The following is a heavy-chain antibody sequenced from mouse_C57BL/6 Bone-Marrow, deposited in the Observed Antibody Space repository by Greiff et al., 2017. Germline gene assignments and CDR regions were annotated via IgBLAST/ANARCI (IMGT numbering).Heavy chain of an antibody. CDR1: GYSFTGYY. Sequence: EVQLQQSGPELVKPGASVKISCKASGYSFTGYYMNWVKQSPEKSLEWIGEINPSTGGTTYKQKFKAKATLTVDTSSSTAYMQLKSLTSEDSAVDYCARAPYYGSSHWYFDGWGTGTTVTVSS. V-gene: IGHV1-42*01. D-gene: IGHD1-1*01. CDR2: INPSTGGT. CDR3: ARAPYYGSSHWYFDG. J-gene: IGHJ1*03.